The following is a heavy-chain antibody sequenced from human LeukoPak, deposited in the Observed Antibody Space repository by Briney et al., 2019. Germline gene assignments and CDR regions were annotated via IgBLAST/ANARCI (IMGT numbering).Heavy chain of an antibody. V-gene: IGHV1-2*02. CDR2: INPNSGGT. CDR3: ARYYGSGSTFDY. D-gene: IGHD3-10*01. CDR1: GGTFSSYA. J-gene: IGHJ4*02. Sequence: ASVKVSCKASGGTFSSYAISWVRQAPGQGLEWMGWINPNSGGTNYAQKFQGRVTMTRDTSISTAYMELSRLRSDDTAVYYCARYYGSGSTFDYWGQGTLVTVSS.